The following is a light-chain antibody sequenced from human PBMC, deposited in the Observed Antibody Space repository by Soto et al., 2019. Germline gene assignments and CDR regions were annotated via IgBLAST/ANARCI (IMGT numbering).Light chain of an antibody. Sequence: AIRMTQSPSSLSASTGDRVTITCRASQGISSYLAWYQQKPGKAPKLLIYAASTLQSGVPSRFSGSGSGTDFTLTITNLQPEDSAVYYCQQVKGFPLTFGGGTKVDIK. V-gene: IGKV1-8*01. J-gene: IGKJ4*01. CDR2: AAS. CDR3: QQVKGFPLT. CDR1: QGISSY.